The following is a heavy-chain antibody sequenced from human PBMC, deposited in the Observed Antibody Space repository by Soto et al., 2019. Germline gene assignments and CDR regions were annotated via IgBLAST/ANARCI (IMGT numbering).Heavy chain of an antibody. CDR2: ISWNSGSI. D-gene: IGHD4-17*01. Sequence: LGGSLRLSCAASGFTFDDYAMHWVRQAPGKGLEWVSGISWNSGSIGYADSVKGRFTISRDNAKNSLYLQMNSLRAEDTAVYYCARDYGESEFDPWGQGTLVTVSS. J-gene: IGHJ5*02. CDR3: ARDYGESEFDP. V-gene: IGHV3-9*01. CDR1: GFTFDDYA.